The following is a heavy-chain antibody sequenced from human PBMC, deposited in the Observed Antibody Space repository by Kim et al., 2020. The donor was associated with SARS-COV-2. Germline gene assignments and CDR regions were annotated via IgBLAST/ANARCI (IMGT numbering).Heavy chain of an antibody. J-gene: IGHJ3*02. Sequence: KSRVTISVDTSKNQFSLKLSSVTAADTAVYYCARDYCSGGSCYSNDAFDIWGQGTMVTVSS. CDR3: ARDYCSGGSCYSNDAFDI. V-gene: IGHV4-59*01. D-gene: IGHD2-15*01.